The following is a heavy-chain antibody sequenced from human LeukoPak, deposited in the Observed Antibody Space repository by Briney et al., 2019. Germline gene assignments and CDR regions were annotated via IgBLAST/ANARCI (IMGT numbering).Heavy chain of an antibody. J-gene: IGHJ4*02. CDR2: IYYSGST. CDR1: SGSISSYY. Sequence: SETLSLTCTVSSGSISSYYWSWIRQPPGKGLEWIGYIYYSGSTNYNPSLKSRVTISVDTSKNQFSLKLSSVTAADTAVYYCARSSYRTFDYWGQGTLVTVSS. CDR3: ARSSYRTFDY. V-gene: IGHV4-59*01. D-gene: IGHD1-26*01.